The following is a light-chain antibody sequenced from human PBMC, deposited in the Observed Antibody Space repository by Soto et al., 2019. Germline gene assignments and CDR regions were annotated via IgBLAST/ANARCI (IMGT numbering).Light chain of an antibody. CDR1: NIGSKS. V-gene: IGLV3-21*02. Sequence: SYELTQPPSVSVAPGQTATITCGGTNIGSKSVHWYQQKPGQAPVLVVYDDSDRPSGIPERLSGSNSGNTATLTISRVEAGDEADYYCQVWDSSSDHWVFGGGTPLTVL. CDR2: DDS. J-gene: IGLJ3*02. CDR3: QVWDSSSDHWV.